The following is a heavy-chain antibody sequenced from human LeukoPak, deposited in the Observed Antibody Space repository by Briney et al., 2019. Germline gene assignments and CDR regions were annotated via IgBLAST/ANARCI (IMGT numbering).Heavy chain of an antibody. D-gene: IGHD5-12*01. CDR2: ISSSSSYI. CDR3: ARDRGYDPPHYYMDV. V-gene: IGHV3-21*01. J-gene: IGHJ6*03. CDR1: GFTVSTNY. Sequence: TGGSLRLSCAASGFTVSTNYMSWVRQAPGKGLEWVSSISSSSSYIYYADSVKGRFTISRDNAKNSLYLQMNSLRAEDTAVYYRARDRGYDPPHYYMDVWGKGTTVTVSS.